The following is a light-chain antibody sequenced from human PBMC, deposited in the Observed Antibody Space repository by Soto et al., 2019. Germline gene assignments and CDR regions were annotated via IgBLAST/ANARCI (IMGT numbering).Light chain of an antibody. CDR2: AAS. Sequence: DIQMTQSPSSLSASVGDRVTITCRASQSISSYLNWYQQKPGKAPNLLIYAASSLQSGVPSRFSGSGSGTDFTLTIRSLQPEEFATYYCQQSYSTLITFGQGTRLEIK. V-gene: IGKV1-39*01. CDR3: QQSYSTLIT. CDR1: QSISSY. J-gene: IGKJ5*01.